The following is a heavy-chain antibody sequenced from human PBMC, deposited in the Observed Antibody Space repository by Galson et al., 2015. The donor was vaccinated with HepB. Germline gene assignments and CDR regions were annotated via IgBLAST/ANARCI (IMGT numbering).Heavy chain of an antibody. CDR3: APSGGVYYFDY. CDR2: INPSGGRT. Sequence: SVKVSCKASGYTFTNYYMHWVRQAPGQGLEWMGIINPSGGRTDYAQKFQGRVTMTRDTSTSTVYMELSSLRSEDTAVYYCAPSGGVYYFDYWGQGTLVTVSS. CDR1: GYTFTNYY. J-gene: IGHJ4*02. V-gene: IGHV1-46*01. D-gene: IGHD2-15*01.